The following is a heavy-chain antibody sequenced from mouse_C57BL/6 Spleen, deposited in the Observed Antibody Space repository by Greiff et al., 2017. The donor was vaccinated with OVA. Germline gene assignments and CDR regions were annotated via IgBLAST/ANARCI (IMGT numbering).Heavy chain of an antibody. CDR3: ARHLQLPDYYAMDY. Sequence: QVQLKESGPGLVAPSQSLSITCTVSGFSLTSYGVHWVRQPPGKGLEWLVVIWSDGSTTYNSALKSRLSISKDNSKSQVFLKMNSLQTDDTAMYYCARHLQLPDYYAMDYWGQGTSVTVSS. V-gene: IGHV2-6-1*01. CDR2: IWSDGST. D-gene: IGHD1-2*01. CDR1: GFSLTSYG. J-gene: IGHJ4*01.